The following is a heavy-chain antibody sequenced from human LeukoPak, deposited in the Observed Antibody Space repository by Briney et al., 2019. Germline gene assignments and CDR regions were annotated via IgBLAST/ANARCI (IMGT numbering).Heavy chain of an antibody. J-gene: IGHJ3*02. CDR2: VDPHSSGT. CDR3: AREYYDSSGRKHAFDI. V-gene: IGHV1-2*02. CDR1: GYTFTDYY. Sequence: PRASVKVSCRASGYTFTDYYVSWVRQAPGHGLEWMGWVDPHSSGTKYAQKFQGRVTMTRDTSISAAYMELSRLRPDDTAVYYRAREYYDSSGRKHAFDIWGQGTMVTVSS. D-gene: IGHD3-22*01.